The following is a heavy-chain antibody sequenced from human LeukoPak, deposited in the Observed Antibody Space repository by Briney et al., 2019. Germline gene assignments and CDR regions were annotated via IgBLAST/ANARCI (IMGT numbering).Heavy chain of an antibody. CDR2: ISAYNGNT. CDR3: ARTYYDSSGLDY. D-gene: IGHD3-22*01. V-gene: IGHV1-18*01. J-gene: IGHJ4*02. CDR1: GYTFASYG. Sequence: ASVTVSCTASGYTFASYGVSWVRQAPGQGLEWMGWISAYNGNTNYAQNLQGRVTMTTDKSTSTAYMELRSLRSDDTAVYYCARTYYDSSGLDYWGQGTLVTVSS.